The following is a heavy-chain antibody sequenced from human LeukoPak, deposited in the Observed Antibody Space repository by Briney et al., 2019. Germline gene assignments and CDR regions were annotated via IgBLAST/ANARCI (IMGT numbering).Heavy chain of an antibody. CDR2: INPNSGGT. Sequence: ASVKVSCKASGYTFTSYDINWVRQATGQGLEWMGWINPNSGGTNSAQKFQGRVTMTRDTSISTAYMELSRLRSDDTAVYYCARERDNRYCSSISCYAFDYWGQGTLVTVSS. D-gene: IGHD2-2*01. V-gene: IGHV1-2*02. CDR3: ARERDNRYCSSISCYAFDY. CDR1: GYTFTSYD. J-gene: IGHJ4*02.